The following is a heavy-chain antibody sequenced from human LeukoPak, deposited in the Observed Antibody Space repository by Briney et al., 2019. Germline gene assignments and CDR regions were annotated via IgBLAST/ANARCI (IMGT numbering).Heavy chain of an antibody. D-gene: IGHD2-2*01. CDR1: GYTFTSYA. CDR2: INAGNGNT. Sequence: GASVKVSCKASGYTFTSYAMHWVRQAPGQRLEWMGWINAGNGNTKYSQKFQGRVTIARDTSASTAYMELSSLRSEDTAVYCCARDHCNSTSCYSNFDYWGQGTLVTVSS. J-gene: IGHJ4*02. V-gene: IGHV1-3*01. CDR3: ARDHCNSTSCYSNFDY.